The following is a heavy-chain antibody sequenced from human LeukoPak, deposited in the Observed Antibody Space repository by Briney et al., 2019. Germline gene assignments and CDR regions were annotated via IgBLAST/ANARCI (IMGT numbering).Heavy chain of an antibody. Sequence: PGGSLRLSCAASGFTFSGSAMHWVRQASGKGLEWVGRIRSKANSYATAYAASVKGRFTISRADSKNTAYLQMNSLKTEDTAVYYCTRLFGVDYWGQGTLVTVSS. CDR2: IRSKANSYAT. D-gene: IGHD3-10*02. J-gene: IGHJ4*02. CDR3: TRLFGVDY. V-gene: IGHV3-73*01. CDR1: GFTFSGSA.